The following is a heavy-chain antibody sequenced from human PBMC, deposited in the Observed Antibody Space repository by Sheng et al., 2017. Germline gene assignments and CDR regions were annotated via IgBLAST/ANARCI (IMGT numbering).Heavy chain of an antibody. CDR3: ARHIYYDFWSGYYTQYYFDY. J-gene: IGHJ4*02. V-gene: IGHV4-34*01. CDR1: GGSFSGYY. D-gene: IGHD3-3*01. CDR2: INHSGST. Sequence: QVQLQQWGAGLLKPSETLSLTCAVYGGSFSGYYWSWIRQPPGKGLEWIGEINHSGSTNYNPSLKSRVTISVDTSKNQFSLKLSSVTAADTAVYYCARHIYYDFWSGYYTQYYFDYWGQGTLVTVSS.